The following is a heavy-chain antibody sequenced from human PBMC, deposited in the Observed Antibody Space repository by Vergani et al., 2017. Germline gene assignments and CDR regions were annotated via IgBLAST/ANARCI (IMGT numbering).Heavy chain of an antibody. CDR2: ISSSGSP. J-gene: IGHJ3*01. V-gene: IGHV4-39*02. D-gene: IGHD3-10*01. CDR3: ARPVGPSAIADGYHV. Sequence: QMQLPESGPGLVKPSETLSLSCRVSGDYISRSHYYWGFIRQPPGKGLEWIGSISSSGSPYYNPTLKSRLAFSVDTSKNLFSLRLQSVTATDTGMYYCARPVGPSAIADGYHVWGQGTMVTVS. CDR1: GDYISRSHYY.